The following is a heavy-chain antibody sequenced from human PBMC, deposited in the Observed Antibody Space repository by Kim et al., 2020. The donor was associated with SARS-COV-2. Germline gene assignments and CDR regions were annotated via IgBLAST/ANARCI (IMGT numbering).Heavy chain of an antibody. CDR2: VTWNGGST. CDR3: ARGFYNGPFDC. V-gene: IGHV3-20*04. J-gene: IGHJ4*02. Sequence: GGSLRLSCAASGVTFDNYGMSWVRQATGKGLEWVAGVTWNGGSTGYVDSVKGRFTISRDNAKKSLYLQMNSLRAEDTALYFCARGFYNGPFDCWGQGNL. CDR1: GVTFDNYG. D-gene: IGHD1-1*01.